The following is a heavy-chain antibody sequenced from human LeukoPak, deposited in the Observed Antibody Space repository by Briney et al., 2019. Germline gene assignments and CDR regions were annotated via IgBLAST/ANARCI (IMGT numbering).Heavy chain of an antibody. CDR2: IYYSGST. CDR1: GGSISSYY. V-gene: IGHV4-59*08. CDR3: ARRVTAAAGLNWFDP. J-gene: IGHJ5*02. D-gene: IGHD6-13*01. Sequence: SETLSLICTVSGGSISSYYWSWIRQPPGKGLEWIGYIYYSGSTNYNPSLKSRVTISVDTSKNQFSLKLSSVTAADTAVYYCARRVTAAAGLNWFDPWGQGTLVTVSS.